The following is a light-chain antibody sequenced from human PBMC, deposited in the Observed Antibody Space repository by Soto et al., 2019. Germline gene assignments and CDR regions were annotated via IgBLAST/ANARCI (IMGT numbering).Light chain of an antibody. Sequence: EIVLTQSPATLSLSPGERATLSCRASQSVNSYLAWYQHKPGQSPRLLIYDASIRATGIPARFSGSGSGTDFTLTISSLEPEDFAVYYCHHYDSSPPYTFGQGTRLEIK. CDR2: DAS. J-gene: IGKJ2*01. CDR1: QSVNSY. CDR3: HHYDSSPPYT. V-gene: IGKV3-11*01.